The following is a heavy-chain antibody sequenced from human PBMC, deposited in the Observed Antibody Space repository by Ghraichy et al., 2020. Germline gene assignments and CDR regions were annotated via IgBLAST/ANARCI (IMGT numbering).Heavy chain of an antibody. CDR1: GGSFSGYY. D-gene: IGHD3-16*02. CDR2: INHSGST. Sequence: QTLSLTCAVYGGSFSGYYWSWIRQPPGKGLEWIGEINHSGSTNYNPSLKSRVTISVDTSKNQFSLKLSSVTAADTAVYYCARGPLITFGGVIVIPYYFDYWGQGTLVTVSS. V-gene: IGHV4-34*01. CDR3: ARGPLITFGGVIVIPYYFDY. J-gene: IGHJ4*02.